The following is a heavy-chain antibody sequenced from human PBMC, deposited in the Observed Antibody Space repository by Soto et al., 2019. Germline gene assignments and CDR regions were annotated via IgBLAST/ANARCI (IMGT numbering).Heavy chain of an antibody. V-gene: IGHV3-21*01. CDR1: GFTFSSYS. D-gene: IGHD6-6*01. J-gene: IGHJ3*02. Sequence: EVQLVESGGGLVKPGGSLRLSCAASGFTFSSYSMNWVRQAPGKGLEWVSSISSSSSYIYYADSVKGRFTISRDNAKNSLYLQMNSLRAEDTAVYYCARDVRDLPKQLGRAFDIWGQGTMVTVSS. CDR2: ISSSSSYI. CDR3: ARDVRDLPKQLGRAFDI.